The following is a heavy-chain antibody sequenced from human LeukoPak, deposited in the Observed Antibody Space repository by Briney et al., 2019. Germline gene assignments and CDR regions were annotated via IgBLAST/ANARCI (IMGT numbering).Heavy chain of an antibody. CDR1: GFTFSSYW. CDR2: ISSSSSYI. Sequence: GGSLRLSCAASGFTFSSYWMSWVRQAPGKGLEWVSSISSSSSYIYYADSVKGRFTISRDNAKNSLYLQMNSLRAEDTAVYYCARGGGYSGYGAHYFDYWGQGTLVTVSS. CDR3: ARGGGYSGYGAHYFDY. J-gene: IGHJ4*02. V-gene: IGHV3-21*01. D-gene: IGHD5-12*01.